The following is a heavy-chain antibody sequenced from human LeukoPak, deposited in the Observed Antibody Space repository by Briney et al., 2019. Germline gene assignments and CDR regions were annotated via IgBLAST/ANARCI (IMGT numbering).Heavy chain of an antibody. CDR1: GYTFTAYY. Sequence: ASVTVSCKASGYTFTAYYMHWVRQAPGQGLEWMGWINPNSGGTNYAQKFQGRVTMTRDTSISTAYMELSRLRSDDTAVYYCARDYYDSSGFGAFDIWGQGTMVTASS. V-gene: IGHV1-2*02. CDR3: ARDYYDSSGFGAFDI. J-gene: IGHJ3*02. CDR2: INPNSGGT. D-gene: IGHD3-22*01.